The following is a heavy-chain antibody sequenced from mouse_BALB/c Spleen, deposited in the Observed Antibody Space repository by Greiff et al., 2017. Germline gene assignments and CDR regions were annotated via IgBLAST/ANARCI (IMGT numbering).Heavy chain of an antibody. D-gene: IGHD2-14*01. CDR1: GYTFTSYW. Sequence: QVQLQQSGAELAKPGASVKMSCKASGYTFTSYWMHWVKQRPGQGLEWIGYINPSTGYTEYNQKFKDKATLTADKSSSTAYMQLSSLTSEDSAVYYCARWDRSYAMDYWGQGTSVTVSS. J-gene: IGHJ4*01. CDR2: INPSTGYT. V-gene: IGHV1-7*01. CDR3: ARWDRSYAMDY.